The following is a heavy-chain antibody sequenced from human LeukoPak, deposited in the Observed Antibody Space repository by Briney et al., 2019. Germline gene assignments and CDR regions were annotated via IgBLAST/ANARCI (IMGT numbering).Heavy chain of an antibody. CDR1: GFTFNNYA. D-gene: IGHD3-22*01. CDR2: IFGSGGSA. CDR3: TKTTTGYSSGQYPGWPADH. Sequence: GGSLRLSCTASGFTFNNYAMYWVRQAPRKGLEWVAGIFGSGGSAHYADSVKSRFTISRVNTKNTVYLQMVSLRSEDTALYYCTKTTTGYSSGQYPGWPADHWGQGALVTVSS. J-gene: IGHJ4*02. V-gene: IGHV3-23*01.